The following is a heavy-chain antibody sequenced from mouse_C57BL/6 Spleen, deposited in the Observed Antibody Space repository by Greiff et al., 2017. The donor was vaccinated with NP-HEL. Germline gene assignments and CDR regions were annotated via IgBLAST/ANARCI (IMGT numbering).Heavy chain of an antibody. D-gene: IGHD1-1*01. Sequence: EVHLVESGGGLVKPGGSLKLSCAASGFTFSSYAMSWVRQTPEKRLEWVATISDGGSYTYYPDNVKGRFTISRDNAKNKLYLQMSHLKSEDTAMYYCAREDYYGSSYYYFDYWGQGTTLTVSS. V-gene: IGHV5-4*01. CDR2: ISDGGSYT. J-gene: IGHJ2*01. CDR1: GFTFSSYA. CDR3: AREDYYGSSYYYFDY.